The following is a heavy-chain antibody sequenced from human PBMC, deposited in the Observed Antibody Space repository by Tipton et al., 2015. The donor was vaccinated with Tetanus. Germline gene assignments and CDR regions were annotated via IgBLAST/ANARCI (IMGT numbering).Heavy chain of an antibody. Sequence: QLVQSGAEVKKPGESLKISCQASGYSFPHYYIAWVRHMPGKGLEWMGTIHPGDSDIQYGPSFGGQVAISADKSINTAYLQRSSLKASDTAIYYCAGRRKNTNLFFWFESGGQGTQVTVSS. J-gene: IGHJ5*01. CDR2: IHPGDSDI. CDR3: AGRRKNTNLFFWFES. D-gene: IGHD3-3*01. V-gene: IGHV5-51*01. CDR1: GYSFPHYY.